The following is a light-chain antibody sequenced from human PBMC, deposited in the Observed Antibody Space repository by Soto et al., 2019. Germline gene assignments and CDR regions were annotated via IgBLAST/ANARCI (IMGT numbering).Light chain of an antibody. Sequence: QSALTQPASVSGSPGQSVTISCTGTSSDVGNYNLVSWYQQHPGQAPKLMISEVTKRPSGVSNRFSGSKSGNTASLTISGLQAEDEADYYCCSYAGSSSPHVVFGGGTKLTVL. CDR1: SSDVGNYNL. J-gene: IGLJ2*01. CDR3: CSYAGSSSPHVV. V-gene: IGLV2-23*02. CDR2: EVT.